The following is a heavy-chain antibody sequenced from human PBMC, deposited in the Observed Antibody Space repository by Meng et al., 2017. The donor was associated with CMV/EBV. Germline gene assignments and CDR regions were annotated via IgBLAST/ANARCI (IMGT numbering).Heavy chain of an antibody. CDR1: GYTFTSYD. CDR2: MNPNSGNT. CDR3: ARGYCSSTSCYSVGIRYYYYGMDV. Sequence: ASVKVSCKASGYTFTSYDINWVRKATGQGLEWMGWMNPNSGNTGYAQKFQGRVTITRNTSISTAYMELSSLRSEDTAVYYCARGYCSSTSCYSVGIRYYYYGMDVWGQGTTVTVS. J-gene: IGHJ6*02. D-gene: IGHD2-2*01. V-gene: IGHV1-8*03.